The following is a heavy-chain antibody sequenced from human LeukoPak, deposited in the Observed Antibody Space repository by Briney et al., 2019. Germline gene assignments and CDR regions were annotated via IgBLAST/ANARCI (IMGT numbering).Heavy chain of an antibody. CDR3: ASISPDHYDFWSGYHNWFDP. D-gene: IGHD3-3*01. V-gene: IGHV4-39*01. CDR2: IYYSGST. CDR1: GGSISSSSYY. J-gene: IGHJ5*02. Sequence: PSETLSLTCTDSGGSISSSSYYWGWIRQPPGKGLEWIGSIYYSGSTYYNPSLKSRVTISVDTSKNQFSLKLSSVTAADTAVYYCASISPDHYDFWSGYHNWFDPWGQGTLVTVSS.